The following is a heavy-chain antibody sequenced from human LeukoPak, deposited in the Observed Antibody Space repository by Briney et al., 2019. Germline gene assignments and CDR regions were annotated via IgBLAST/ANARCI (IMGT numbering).Heavy chain of an antibody. V-gene: IGHV3-66*01. Sequence: GGSLRLSCAASGFTVSSNYMSWVRQAPGKGLEWVSVIYSGGSTYYADSVKGRFTISRDNSKNTLYLQMNSLRAEDTAVYYCARASGYCSGGSCYSYYFQHWGQGTLVTVS. J-gene: IGHJ1*01. CDR1: GFTVSSNY. D-gene: IGHD2-15*01. CDR2: IYSGGST. CDR3: ARASGYCSGGSCYSYYFQH.